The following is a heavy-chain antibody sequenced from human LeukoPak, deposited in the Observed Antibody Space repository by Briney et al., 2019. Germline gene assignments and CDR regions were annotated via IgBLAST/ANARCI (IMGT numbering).Heavy chain of an antibody. CDR1: GFTFSSYA. Sequence: PGGSLRLSCAASGFTFSSYAMSRVRQAPGKGLEWVSAISGSGGSTYYADSVKGRFTISRDNSKNTLYLQMNSLRAEDTAVYYCAKGYSSSWYRDAFDIWGQGTMVTVSS. J-gene: IGHJ3*02. D-gene: IGHD6-13*01. CDR2: ISGSGGST. V-gene: IGHV3-23*01. CDR3: AKGYSSSWYRDAFDI.